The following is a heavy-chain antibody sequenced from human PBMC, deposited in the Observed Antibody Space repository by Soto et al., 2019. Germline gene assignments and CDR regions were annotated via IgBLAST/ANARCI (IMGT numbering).Heavy chain of an antibody. CDR2: ISSTSGTI. CDR1: GFTFSSYS. CDR3: ARDRYSRFSDY. V-gene: IGHV3-48*01. J-gene: IGHJ4*02. Sequence: GGSLRLSCAASGFTFSSYSMNWVRQAPGKGLEWVSYISSTSGTIYYADSVKGRFTISRDNAKSSLYLQMNSLSAEDTAVYYCARDRYSRFSDYWGQGTLVTVSS. D-gene: IGHD4-4*01.